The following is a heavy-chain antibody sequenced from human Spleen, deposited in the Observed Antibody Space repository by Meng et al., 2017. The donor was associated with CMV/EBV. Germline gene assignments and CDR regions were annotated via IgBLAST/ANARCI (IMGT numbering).Heavy chain of an antibody. CDR2: IKQDGSEH. D-gene: IGHD3-3*01. CDR1: GFTFSGYW. J-gene: IGHJ4*02. CDR3: VRKYDFWSGWYFDY. V-gene: IGHV3-7*01. Sequence: GESLKISCVASGFTFSGYWMSWVRQAPGKGLEWVANIKQDGSEHYYVDSVRGRFTISRDNAKNSLYLQLNSLRAEDTAVYYCVRKYDFWSGWYFDYWGQGTLVTVSS.